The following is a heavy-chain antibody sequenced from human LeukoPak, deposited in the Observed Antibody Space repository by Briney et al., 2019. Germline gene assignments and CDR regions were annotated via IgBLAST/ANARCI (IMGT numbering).Heavy chain of an antibody. Sequence: GASVKVSCTASGGTFSSYAISWVRQAPGQGLEWMGGIIPIFGTANYAQKFQGRVTITADESTSTAYMELSSLRSEDTAVYYCARDLTDHYYGRDYYYYMDVWGKGTTVTISS. V-gene: IGHV1-69*13. CDR3: ARDLTDHYYGRDYYYYMDV. D-gene: IGHD3-10*01. J-gene: IGHJ6*03. CDR2: IIPIFGTA. CDR1: GGTFSSYA.